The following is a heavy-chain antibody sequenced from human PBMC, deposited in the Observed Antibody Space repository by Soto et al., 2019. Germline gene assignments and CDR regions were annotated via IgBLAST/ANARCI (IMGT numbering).Heavy chain of an antibody. CDR1: GGSISSYY. J-gene: IGHJ6*03. D-gene: IGHD1-20*01. V-gene: IGHV4-59*08. CDR3: ARLTAGPWYNFLEPEFYYYYMDV. CDR2: IYYSGST. Sequence: SETLSLTCTVSGGSISSYYRSWIRQPPGKGLEWIGYIYYSGSTNYNPSLKSRVTISVDTSKNQFSLKLSSVTAADTAVYYCARLTAGPWYNFLEPEFYYYYMDVWCKGITVTVS.